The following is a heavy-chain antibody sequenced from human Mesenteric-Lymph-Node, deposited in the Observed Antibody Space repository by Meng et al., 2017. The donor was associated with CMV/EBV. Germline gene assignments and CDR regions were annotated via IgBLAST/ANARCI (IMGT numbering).Heavy chain of an antibody. J-gene: IGHJ4*02. D-gene: IGHD2-15*01. V-gene: IGHV1-46*01. CDR2: INPSGDTT. Sequence: ASVLVSCNASGYTFRSDYIHCVRQAPGQGLEWMGIINPSGDTTNYAQKFQGRVTMTRDTSTNIVYMELSNLRSEDTAIYFCTIRSGGSLYYFDTWGQGTLVTVSS. CDR3: TIRSGGSLYYFDT. CDR1: GYTFRSDY.